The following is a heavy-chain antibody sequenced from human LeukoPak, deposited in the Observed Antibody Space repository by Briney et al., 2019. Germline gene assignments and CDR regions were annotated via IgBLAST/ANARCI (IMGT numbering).Heavy chain of an antibody. J-gene: IGHJ4*02. CDR3: AKGFQTYGELSFDV. CDR1: GFTFSNYA. D-gene: IGHD4-17*01. CDR2: VSGSASNT. Sequence: GGSLRLSCAASGFTFSNYAMSWVRQAPGKGLEWVSTVSGSASNTYYADSVKGRFTISRDNSKTTLYLQMDSLRADDTAVYYCAKGFQTYGELSFDVWGQGTLVAVSS. V-gene: IGHV3-23*01.